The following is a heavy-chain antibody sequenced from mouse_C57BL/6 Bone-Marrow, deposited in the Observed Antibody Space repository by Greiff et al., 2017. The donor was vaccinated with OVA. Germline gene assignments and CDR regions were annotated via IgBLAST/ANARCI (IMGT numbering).Heavy chain of an antibody. V-gene: IGHV5-17*01. J-gene: IGHJ3*01. Sequence: EVKLMESGGGLVKPGGSLKLSCAASGFTFSDYGMHWVRQAPEKGLEWVAYISSGSSTIDYADTVKGRFTLSRDNAKNTLFLQMTSLRSDDTAMYDCARGITTVVATPWFAYWGQGTLVTVSA. CDR1: GFTFSDYG. CDR2: ISSGSSTI. D-gene: IGHD1-1*01. CDR3: ARGITTVVATPWFAY.